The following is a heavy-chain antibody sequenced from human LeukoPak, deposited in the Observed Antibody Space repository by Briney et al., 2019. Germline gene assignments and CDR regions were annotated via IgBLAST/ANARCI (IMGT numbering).Heavy chain of an antibody. D-gene: IGHD1-26*01. CDR1: GGSFSGYY. CDR2: INDSGST. Sequence: SETLSLTCAVYGGSFSGYYWSWIRQPPGKGLEWSGEINDSGSTNYNPYLKRRVTISLDASKNQFSMKLSSVTAADTAVYYCARRGSHYYMDVWGKGTTVTVSS. CDR3: ARRGSHYYMDV. V-gene: IGHV4-34*01. J-gene: IGHJ6*03.